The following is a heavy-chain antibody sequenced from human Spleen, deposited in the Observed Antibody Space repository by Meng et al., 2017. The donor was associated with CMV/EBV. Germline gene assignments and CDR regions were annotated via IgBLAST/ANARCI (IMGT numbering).Heavy chain of an antibody. Sequence: ASVKVSCKASGYTFINYGISWVRQAPGQGLEWMGWISAYNGNTNYAQKLQGRVTMTTDISTSTAYMELRSLRSDDTAVYYCARDAGRVVIDYYGMDVWGQGTTVTVSS. V-gene: IGHV1-18*01. CDR3: ARDAGRVVIDYYGMDV. J-gene: IGHJ6*02. D-gene: IGHD3-3*01. CDR2: ISAYNGNT. CDR1: GYTFINYG.